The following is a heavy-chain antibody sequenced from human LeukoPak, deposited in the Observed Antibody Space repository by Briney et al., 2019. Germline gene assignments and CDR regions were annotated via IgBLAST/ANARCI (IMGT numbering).Heavy chain of an antibody. J-gene: IGHJ4*02. D-gene: IGHD3-10*01. CDR2: ISYDGSNK. V-gene: IGHV3-30*18. CDR1: GFTFSNHG. Sequence: PGGSLRLSCAASGFTFSNHGMHWVRQAPGKGLEWVAVISYDGSNKYYADSVKGRFTTSRGNSKNTLYLQMSSLRADDTAVYYCAKDYYGSGTYGYFDSWGQGTLVTVSS. CDR3: AKDYYGSGTYGYFDS.